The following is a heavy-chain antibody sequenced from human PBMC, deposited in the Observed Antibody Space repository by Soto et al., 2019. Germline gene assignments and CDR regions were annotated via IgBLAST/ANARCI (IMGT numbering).Heavy chain of an antibody. V-gene: IGHV3-23*01. CDR1: GFTFSNYA. Sequence: EVQLLESGGGLVQPGGSLRLSCAASGFTFSNYAVTWVRQAPGKGLEWVSTISGSGGSTYYADAVKGRFTISRDNXXXXXXXXXXXXXXXXTXXYXCAKDQGSSWYEIDYWGQGTLVTVSS. CDR3: AKDQGSSWYEIDY. D-gene: IGHD6-13*01. J-gene: IGHJ4*02. CDR2: ISGSGGST.